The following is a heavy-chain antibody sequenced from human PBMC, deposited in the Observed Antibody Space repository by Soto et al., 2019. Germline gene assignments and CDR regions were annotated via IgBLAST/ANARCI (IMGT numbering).Heavy chain of an antibody. CDR3: ARDGYSYGAAAFDI. D-gene: IGHD5-18*01. J-gene: IGHJ3*02. V-gene: IGHV4-30-2*01. Sequence: QLQLQESGSGLVKPSQTLSLTCAVSGGSISSGGYSWSWIRQPPGKGLEWIGYIYHSGSTYYNPSLKSRVTISVDRSKNQFSLKLSSVTAADTAVYYCARDGYSYGAAAFDIWGQGTMVTVSS. CDR1: GGSISSGGYS. CDR2: IYHSGST.